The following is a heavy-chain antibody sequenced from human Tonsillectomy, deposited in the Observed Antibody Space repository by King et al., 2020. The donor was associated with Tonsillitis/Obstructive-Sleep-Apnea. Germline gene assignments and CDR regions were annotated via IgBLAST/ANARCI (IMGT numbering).Heavy chain of an antibody. J-gene: IGHJ4*02. CDR3: ARGRVDYSNYGSPYYFDY. CDR2: INHSGST. Sequence: VQLQQWGAGLLKPSETLSLTCAVYGGSFSGYYWSWIRQPPGKGLEWIGEINHSGSTNYNPSLKSRVIISVDTPKNQFSLKLTSVTAADTAVYYCARGRVDYSNYGSPYYFDYWGQGTLVTVPS. D-gene: IGHD4-11*01. CDR1: GGSFSGYY. V-gene: IGHV4-34*01.